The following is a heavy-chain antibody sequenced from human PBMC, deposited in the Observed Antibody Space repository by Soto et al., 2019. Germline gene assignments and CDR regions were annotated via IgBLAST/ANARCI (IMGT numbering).Heavy chain of an antibody. D-gene: IGHD3-10*02. Sequence: QVQLVQSGAEVKKPGASVKVSCKASGYTFTSYYMHWVRQAPGQGLEWMGIINPSGGSTSYAQKFQGRVTMTRDTSTSTVYMELSSLRSEDTAVYYCARDLRITMLPPLYCGMDVWGQGTTVTVSS. J-gene: IGHJ6*02. CDR1: GYTFTSYY. CDR3: ARDLRITMLPPLYCGMDV. CDR2: INPSGGST. V-gene: IGHV1-46*01.